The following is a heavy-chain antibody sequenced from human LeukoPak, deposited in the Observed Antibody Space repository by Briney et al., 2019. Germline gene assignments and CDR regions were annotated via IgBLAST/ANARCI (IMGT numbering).Heavy chain of an antibody. D-gene: IGHD2-2*01. CDR3: ARAHRSSSGFDP. V-gene: IGHV1-8*03. CDR2: MNPNSGNT. CDR1: GYTFTSYD. J-gene: IGHJ5*02. Sequence: ASVKVSCKASGYTFTSYDINWVRQAPGQGLEWMGWMNPNSGNTGYAQKFQGRVTITRNTSISTAYMELSSRRSEDTAVYYCARAHRSSSGFDPWGQGTRVSVSS.